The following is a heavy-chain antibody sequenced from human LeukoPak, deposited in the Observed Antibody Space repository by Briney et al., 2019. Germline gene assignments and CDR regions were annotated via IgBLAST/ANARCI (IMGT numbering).Heavy chain of an antibody. D-gene: IGHD4-17*01. J-gene: IGHJ4*02. V-gene: IGHV5-51*01. CDR3: ATSPPWYGDSSHFDY. CDR2: IYPGDSDT. CDR1: GYSFSSYW. Sequence: RGESLKISCKGSGYSFSSYWIGWVRQMPGKGLEWMGIIYPGDSDTRYRPSFQGQVTISADTSINTAYLQWSSLKASDTAMYYCATSPPWYGDSSHFDYWGQGTLVTVSS.